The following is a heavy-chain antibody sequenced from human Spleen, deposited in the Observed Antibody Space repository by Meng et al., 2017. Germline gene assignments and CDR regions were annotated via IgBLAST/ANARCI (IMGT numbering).Heavy chain of an antibody. V-gene: IGHV4-39*07. CDR1: GGSISSSSYY. J-gene: IGHJ4*02. D-gene: IGHD3-22*01. Sequence: SETLSLTCTVSGGSISSSSYYWGWIRQPPGKGLEWIGSIYYSGSTYYNPSLKSRVTISVDTSKNQFSLKLRSVTAADTAMYYCARSSGGTFEIDYWGQGTLVTVSS. CDR3: ARSSGGTFEIDY. CDR2: IYYSGST.